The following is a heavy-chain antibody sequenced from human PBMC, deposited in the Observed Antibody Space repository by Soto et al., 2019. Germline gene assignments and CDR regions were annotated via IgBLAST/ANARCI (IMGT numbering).Heavy chain of an antibody. J-gene: IGHJ4*02. Sequence: XGSLLLYCAASGFTFSSYSVSWVRQAPGKGLEWVSAISGSGGSTYYADSVKGRFTISRDNSKNTLYLQMNSLRAEDTAVYYCAKVKKKYDSSGPHDYWGQGTLVTVSS. V-gene: IGHV3-23*01. CDR2: ISGSGGST. CDR3: AKVKKKYDSSGPHDY. CDR1: GFTFSSYS. D-gene: IGHD3-22*01.